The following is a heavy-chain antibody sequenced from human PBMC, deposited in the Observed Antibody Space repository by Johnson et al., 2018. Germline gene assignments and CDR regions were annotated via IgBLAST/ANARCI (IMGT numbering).Heavy chain of an antibody. Sequence: QVQLVQSGAEVKKPGSSVKVSCKASGGTFSSYTISWVRQAPGQGLEWMGRIIPILGIANYAQKFQGRVTIPADKSTSTANMGLSSLRSEDTAVYYCAREPSYYDSSGYYPEYFQHLGQGTLVTVSS. CDR2: IIPILGIA. J-gene: IGHJ1*01. V-gene: IGHV1-69*04. CDR3: AREPSYYDSSGYYPEYFQH. D-gene: IGHD3-22*01. CDR1: GGTFSSYT.